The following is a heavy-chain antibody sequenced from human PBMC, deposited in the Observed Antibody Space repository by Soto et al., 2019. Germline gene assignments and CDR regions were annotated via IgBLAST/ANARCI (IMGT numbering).Heavy chain of an antibody. D-gene: IGHD3-3*01. V-gene: IGHV3-74*01. CDR1: GFTFSSYW. CDR3: ARERSSTIFLSGVDV. J-gene: IGHJ6*02. CDR2: INSDGSST. Sequence: LRLSCAASGFTFSSYWMHWVRQAPGKGLVWVSRINSDGSSTSYADSVKGRFTISRDNAKNTLYLQMNSLRTEDTAVYYCARERSSTIFLSGVDVWGQGTTVTVCS.